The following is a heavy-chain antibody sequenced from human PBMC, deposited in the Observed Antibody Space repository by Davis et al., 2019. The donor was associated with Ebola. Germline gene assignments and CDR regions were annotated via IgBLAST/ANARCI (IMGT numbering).Heavy chain of an antibody. CDR3: ACRAARRGGANDY. CDR2: ISGSGGST. V-gene: IGHV3-23*01. CDR1: GFTFSSYA. Sequence: GESLKISCAASGFTFSSYAMSWVRQAPGKGLEWVSAISGSGGSTYYADSVKGRFTISRDNSKNTLYLQMNSLRAEDTAVYYCACRAARRGGANDYWGQGTLVTVSS. D-gene: IGHD6-6*01. J-gene: IGHJ4*02.